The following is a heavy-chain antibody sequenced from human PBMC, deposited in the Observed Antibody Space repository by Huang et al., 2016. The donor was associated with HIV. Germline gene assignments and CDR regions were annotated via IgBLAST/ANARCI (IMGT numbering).Heavy chain of an antibody. CDR3: ARENDQSDYIDN. CDR1: GYTFRNYG. V-gene: IGHV1-18*01. D-gene: IGHD4-17*01. J-gene: IGHJ4*02. Sequence: QVQLVQSGGEVKKPGASVRVTCKASGYTFRNYGITWVRQAPGQRREWLGWISPYRGDINYAEKLQGRVTLTTDTSTSTAYMELRSLTSDDTAVYYCARENDQSDYIDNWGLGTLVTVSS. CDR2: ISPYRGDI.